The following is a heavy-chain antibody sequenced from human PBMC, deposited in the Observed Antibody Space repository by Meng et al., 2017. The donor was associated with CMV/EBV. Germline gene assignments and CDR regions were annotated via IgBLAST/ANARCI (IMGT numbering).Heavy chain of an antibody. CDR1: GFTFSSFA. CDR2: ISYDGSNK. J-gene: IGHJ4*02. V-gene: IGHV3-30*04. Sequence: GGSLRLSCAASGFTFSSFAMHWVRQAPGKGLEWVAVISYDGSNKYYADSVKGRFTISRDNSKNTLYLQMNSLRAEDTAVYYCASAEIFGIRLYFDYWGQGTLVTVS. D-gene: IGHD3-3*01. CDR3: ASAEIFGIRLYFDY.